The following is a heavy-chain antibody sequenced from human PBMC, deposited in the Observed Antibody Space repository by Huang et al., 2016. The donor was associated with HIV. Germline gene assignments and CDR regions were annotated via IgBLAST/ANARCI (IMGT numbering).Heavy chain of an antibody. D-gene: IGHD3-16*01. CDR3: AKDLVIMVMVGGAFDV. J-gene: IGHJ3*01. CDR2: IANDGKNK. V-gene: IGHV3-30*18. CDR1: GFTFRNYG. Sequence: QVQLVESGGGVVQPGRSLRLSCEASGFTFRNYGLHWVRQAPGNGLEWVAAIANDGKNKEYVYSVKGRFTISRDNSKNTVHLQMNSLRPQDTATYFCAKDLVIMVMVGGAFDVWGQGTMVTVSS.